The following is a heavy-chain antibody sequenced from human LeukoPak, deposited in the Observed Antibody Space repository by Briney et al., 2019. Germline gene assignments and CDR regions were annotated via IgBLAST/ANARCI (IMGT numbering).Heavy chain of an antibody. V-gene: IGHV4-59*01. D-gene: IGHD2-2*01. CDR2: IYYSGST. J-gene: IGHJ5*02. CDR3: ARCTSTSCYSWFDP. CDR1: SGSISGYY. Sequence: SETLSLTCTVSSGSISGYYLSWIRQPPGKGLEWIGYIYYSGSTNYNPSLKSRVTISVDTSKNQFSLKLSSVTAADTAVYYCARCTSTSCYSWFDPWGQGTLVTVSS.